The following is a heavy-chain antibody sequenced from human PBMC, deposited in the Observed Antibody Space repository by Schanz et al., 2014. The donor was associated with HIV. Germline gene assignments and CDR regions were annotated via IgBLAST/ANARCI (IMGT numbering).Heavy chain of an antibody. V-gene: IGHV3-33*06. Sequence: QVQLVESGGGVVQPGRSLRLSCAASGFTFSTCGMHWVRQAQGKGLECVAFIWYDGSNKYYADSVKGRFTISRDNSKNTLYLQMNSLRGEDTAVYYCAKDGSWEAFDAFDIWGQGTMVTVSS. CDR1: GFTFSTCG. J-gene: IGHJ3*02. CDR2: IWYDGSNK. D-gene: IGHD1-26*01. CDR3: AKDGSWEAFDAFDI.